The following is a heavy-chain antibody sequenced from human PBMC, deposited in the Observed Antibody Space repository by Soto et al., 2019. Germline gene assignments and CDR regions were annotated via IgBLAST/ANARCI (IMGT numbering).Heavy chain of an antibody. CDR3: AKEDAAVAGFDY. D-gene: IGHD6-19*01. CDR1: GFTFTSSA. CDR2: IVVGSGNT. Sequence: EASVKVSCKASGFTFTSSAVQWVRQARGQRLEWIGWIVVGSGNTNYAQKFQERVTITRDMSTSTAYMELSSLRSEDTAVYYCAKEDAAVAGFDYWGQGTLVTVSS. V-gene: IGHV1-58*01. J-gene: IGHJ4*02.